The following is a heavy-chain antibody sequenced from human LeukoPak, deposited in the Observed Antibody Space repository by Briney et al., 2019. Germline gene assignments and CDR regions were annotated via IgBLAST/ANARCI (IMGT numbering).Heavy chain of an antibody. V-gene: IGHV4-31*03. J-gene: IGHJ4*02. Sequence: SQTLSLTCTVSGGSISSGGYYWSWIRQHPGKGLEWIGYIYYSGSTHYNPSLKSRVTISVDTSKNQFSLKLSSVTAADTAVYYCARTPRSGSYGAYYFDYWGQGTLVTVSS. CDR2: IYYSGST. CDR3: ARTPRSGSYGAYYFDY. CDR1: GGSISSGGYY. D-gene: IGHD1-26*01.